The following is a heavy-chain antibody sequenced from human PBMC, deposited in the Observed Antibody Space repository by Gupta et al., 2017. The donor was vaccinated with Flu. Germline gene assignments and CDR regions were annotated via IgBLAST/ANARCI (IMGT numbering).Heavy chain of an antibody. CDR2: ISSSSSYI. D-gene: IGHD1-26*01. J-gene: IGHJ4*02. CDR3: ARGSNGGSYYVDY. Sequence: VRQAPGKGLEWVSSISSSSSYIYYADSVKGRFTISRDNAKNSLYLQMNSLRAEDTAVYYCARGSNGGSYYVDYWGQGTLVTVSS. V-gene: IGHV3-21*01.